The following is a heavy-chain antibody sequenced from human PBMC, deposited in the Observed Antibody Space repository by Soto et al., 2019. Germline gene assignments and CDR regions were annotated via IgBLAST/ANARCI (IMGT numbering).Heavy chain of an antibody. CDR2: INHSGSA. D-gene: IGHD3-16*01. J-gene: IGHJ4*02. V-gene: IGHV4-34*01. CDR1: GESFSGYI. Sequence: QVQLQQSGAGLLKPSETLSLTCAVYGESFSGYIWTWIRQTPGKGLQWIGQINHSGSAYYNPSLKSRVTISVHTSKSQCSLELSSVTAADTAVYYCARGLITGSHYSGGWYYFDSWGQGTQVTVSS. CDR3: ARGLITGSHYSGGWYYFDS.